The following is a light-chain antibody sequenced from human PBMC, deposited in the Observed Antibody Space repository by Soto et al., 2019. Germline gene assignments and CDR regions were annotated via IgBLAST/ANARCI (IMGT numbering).Light chain of an antibody. J-gene: IGKJ2*01. CDR3: MQASQFPYT. CDR2: NIP. Sequence: DIVMTQTPLSSPVTLGQPASISCRSSQSLVHSDGYTYLSWFQQRPGQPPRLLISNIPNRFSGVPDRFSGSGTGTDFPLKISSVEAEDVGVYYCMQASQFPYTFGQGTKLEIK. V-gene: IGKV2-24*01. CDR1: QSLVHSDGYTY.